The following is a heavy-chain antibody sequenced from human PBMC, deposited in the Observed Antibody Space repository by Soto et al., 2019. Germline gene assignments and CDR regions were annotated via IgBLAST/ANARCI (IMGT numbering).Heavy chain of an antibody. J-gene: IGHJ4*02. CDR2: ISSSSSYI. CDR3: ARAAGPTIKRGYYFDY. Sequence: EVQLVESGGGLVKPGGSLRLSCAASGLTFSSYSMNWVRQAPGKGLEWVSPISSSSSYIYYADSVKGRFTISRDNAKNSLCLQTNILIAADKAVYYCARAAGPTIKRGYYFDYWGQGTQVTVSS. V-gene: IGHV3-21*01. D-gene: IGHD5-12*01. CDR1: GLTFSSYS.